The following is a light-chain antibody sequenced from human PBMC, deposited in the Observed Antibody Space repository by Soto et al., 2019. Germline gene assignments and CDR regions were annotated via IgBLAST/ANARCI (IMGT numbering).Light chain of an antibody. CDR2: GTS. J-gene: IGKJ1*01. Sequence: EIVLTQSPGTLSLSPGERATLSCRASQSVSNNYLAWYQQMPGQAPRLLIYGTSNRATGIPDRFSGSGSGTDFTLTITRLEPEDFAVYYCQQYASSRTFGQGTKVDIK. CDR1: QSVSNNY. V-gene: IGKV3-20*01. CDR3: QQYASSRT.